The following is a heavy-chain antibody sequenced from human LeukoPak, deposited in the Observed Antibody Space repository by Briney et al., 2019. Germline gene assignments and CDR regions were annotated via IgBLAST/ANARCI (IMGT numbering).Heavy chain of an antibody. J-gene: IGHJ4*02. CDR3: TTDLTDSSGYYFDY. V-gene: IGHV3-15*01. CDR1: GFTFSNAW. Sequence: GGSLRLSCAASGFTFSNAWMSWVRQAPGKGLEWDGRIKSKTDGGTTDYAAPVKGRFTISRDDSKNTLYLQMNSLKTKDTAVYYCTTDLTDSSGYYFDYWGQGTLVTVSS. D-gene: IGHD3-22*01. CDR2: IKSKTDGGTT.